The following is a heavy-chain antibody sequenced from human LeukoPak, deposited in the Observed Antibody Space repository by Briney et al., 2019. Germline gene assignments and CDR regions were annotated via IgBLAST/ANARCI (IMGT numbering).Heavy chain of an antibody. CDR1: GASISNSAYY. V-gene: IGHV4-39*01. J-gene: IGHJ5*02. Sequence: SESLSLSCTVSGASISNSAYYWLWIRQPPGEGLECIGTVHYSGSTFYNPSLKSRVNISVDTSKNQFSLQLSSVTAADTAVYYCARLFFVIDTWGQGTLVTVSS. CDR2: VHYSGST. D-gene: IGHD3-3*01. CDR3: ARLFFVIDT.